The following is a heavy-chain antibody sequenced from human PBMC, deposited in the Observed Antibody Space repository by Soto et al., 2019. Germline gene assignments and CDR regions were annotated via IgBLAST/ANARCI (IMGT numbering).Heavy chain of an antibody. V-gene: IGHV1-69*13. D-gene: IGHD2-2*01. J-gene: IGHJ6*02. Sequence: ASVKVSCKASGGTFSSYAISWVRQAPGQGLEWMGGIIPIFGTANYAQKFQGRVTITADESTSTAYMELSSLRSEDTAVYYCASVPAAMGGDYYYYGMDVWGQGTTVTVSS. CDR1: GGTFSSYA. CDR2: IIPIFGTA. CDR3: ASVPAAMGGDYYYYGMDV.